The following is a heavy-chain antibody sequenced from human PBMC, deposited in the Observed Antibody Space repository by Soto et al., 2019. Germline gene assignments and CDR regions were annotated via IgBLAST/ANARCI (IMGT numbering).Heavy chain of an antibody. CDR3: VRSSCGYYFDMDY. V-gene: IGHV3-48*04. CDR1: GFTFEDSA. CDR2: IGSRSRPT. Sequence: EVQLVESGGGLVQPGGSLRLSCAASGFTFEDSAMHWVRQAPGMGLEWVSYIGSRSRPTFYADSVKGRFTISRDIAKNSLDLQMNSLRVEHTAMYYCVRSSCGYYFDMDYWGQGILVTVSS. J-gene: IGHJ4*02. D-gene: IGHD3-22*01.